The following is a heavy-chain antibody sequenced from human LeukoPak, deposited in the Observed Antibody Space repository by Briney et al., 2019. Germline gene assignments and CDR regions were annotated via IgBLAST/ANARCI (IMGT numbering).Heavy chain of an antibody. D-gene: IGHD1-1*01. V-gene: IGHV3-21*01. CDR2: ISSSSIYI. J-gene: IGHJ5*02. Sequence: GGSLRLSCAASGFTFSSYSMNWVRQAPGKGLEWVSSISSSSIYIYYADSVKGRFTISRDNAKNSLYLQMNSVRVEDTPVYYCARILVRLEFDPWGQGTLVTVSS. CDR1: GFTFSSYS. CDR3: ARILVRLEFDP.